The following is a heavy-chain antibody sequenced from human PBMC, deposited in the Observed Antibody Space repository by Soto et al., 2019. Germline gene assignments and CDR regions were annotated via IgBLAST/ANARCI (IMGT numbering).Heavy chain of an antibody. D-gene: IGHD2-2*01. Sequence: GGSLRLSCAASGFTFSSYWVHWVLQAPWKGLVWVSRINTDGSSTSYADSVKGRFTISRDNAKNTLYLQMNSLRAEDTAVYYCARALIVVVPAAISWFDPWGQGTLVTVSS. V-gene: IGHV3-74*01. CDR3: ARALIVVVPAAISWFDP. CDR1: GFTFSSYW. CDR2: INTDGSST. J-gene: IGHJ5*02.